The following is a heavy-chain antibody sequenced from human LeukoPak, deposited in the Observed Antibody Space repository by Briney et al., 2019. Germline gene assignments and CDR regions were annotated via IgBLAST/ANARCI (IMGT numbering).Heavy chain of an antibody. Sequence: PSETLSLTCTVSGGSISSGGYYWSWLRQHPGKGLEWIGYIYYSGSTYYNPSLKSRVTISVDTSKNQFSLKLSSLTAADTAVYYCARDSSGYYYFDYWGQGTLVTVSS. J-gene: IGHJ4*02. V-gene: IGHV4-31*03. CDR2: IYYSGST. D-gene: IGHD3-22*01. CDR3: ARDSSGYYYFDY. CDR1: GGSISSGGYY.